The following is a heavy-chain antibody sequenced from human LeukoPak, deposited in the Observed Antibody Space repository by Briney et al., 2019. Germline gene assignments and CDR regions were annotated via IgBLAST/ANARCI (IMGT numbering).Heavy chain of an antibody. CDR2: FYHGGST. J-gene: IGHJ4*02. D-gene: IGHD3-9*01. CDR1: GYSISSGYY. CDR3: ARGGVRYFDWLYY. V-gene: IGHV4-38-2*02. Sequence: SETLSLTCTVSGYSISSGYYWGWIRQPPGKGLEWIGTFYHGGSTYYNPSLKSRVTISVDTSKNQFSLKLSSVTAADTAVYYCARGGVRYFDWLYYWGQGTLVTVSS.